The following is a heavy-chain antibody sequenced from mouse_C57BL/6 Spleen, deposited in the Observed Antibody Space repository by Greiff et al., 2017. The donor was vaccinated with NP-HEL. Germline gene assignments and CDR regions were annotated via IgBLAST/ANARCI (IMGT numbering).Heavy chain of an antibody. D-gene: IGHD1-1*01. J-gene: IGHJ4*01. Sequence: EVKLVESGGGLVKPGGSLKLSCAASGFTFSDYGMHWVRQAPEKGLEWVAYISSGSSTIYYADTVKGRFTISRDNAKNTLFLQMTSLRSEDTAMYYCARPGSSYGYAMDYWGQGTSVTVSS. CDR3: ARPGSSYGYAMDY. V-gene: IGHV5-17*01. CDR1: GFTFSDYG. CDR2: ISSGSSTI.